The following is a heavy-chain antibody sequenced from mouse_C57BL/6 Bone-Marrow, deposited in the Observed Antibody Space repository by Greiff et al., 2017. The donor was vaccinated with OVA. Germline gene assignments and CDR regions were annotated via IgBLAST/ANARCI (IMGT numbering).Heavy chain of an antibody. CDR2: IDPANGNT. Sequence: EVMLVESVAELVRPGASVKLSCTASGFNIKNTYMHWVKQRPEQGLEWIGRIDPANGNTKYAPKFQGKATITADTSSNTAYLQLSSLTSEDTAIYYCARSGDDGYPRAMDYWGQGTSVTVSS. V-gene: IGHV14-3*01. CDR3: ARSGDDGYPRAMDY. D-gene: IGHD2-3*01. CDR1: GFNIKNTY. J-gene: IGHJ4*01.